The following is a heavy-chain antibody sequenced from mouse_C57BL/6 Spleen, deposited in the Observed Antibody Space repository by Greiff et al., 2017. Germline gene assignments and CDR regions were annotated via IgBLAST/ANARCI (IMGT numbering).Heavy chain of an antibody. Sequence: EVQLMESEGGLVQPGSSMKLSCTASGFTFSDYYMAWVRQVPEKGLEWVANINYDGSSTYYLDYLKGRFIISRDNATNIVYLQLSSLKSEDTATYYCAGGLRSPAWFAYWGQGTLVTVSA. J-gene: IGHJ3*01. V-gene: IGHV5-16*01. CDR2: INYDGSST. CDR1: GFTFSDYY. D-gene: IGHD6-5*01. CDR3: AGGLRSPAWFAY.